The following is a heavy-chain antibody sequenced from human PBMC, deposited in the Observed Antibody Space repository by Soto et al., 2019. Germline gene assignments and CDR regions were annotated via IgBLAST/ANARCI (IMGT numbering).Heavy chain of an antibody. Sequence: VQLVESGGGLVKPGGSLRLSCAASGFTFSSYSMNWVRQAPGKGLEWVSSISSSSSYIYYADSVKGRFTISRDNAKNSLYLQMNSLRAEDTAVYYCARDWQLVFSKWLDYWGQGTLVTVSS. D-gene: IGHD6-6*01. V-gene: IGHV3-21*01. CDR3: ARDWQLVFSKWLDY. CDR1: GFTFSSYS. CDR2: ISSSSSYI. J-gene: IGHJ4*02.